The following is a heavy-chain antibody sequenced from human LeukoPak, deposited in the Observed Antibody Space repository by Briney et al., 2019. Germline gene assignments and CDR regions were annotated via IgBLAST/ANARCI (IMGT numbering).Heavy chain of an antibody. V-gene: IGHV3-33*01. CDR1: GFTFSSYG. Sequence: PGRSLRLSCAASGFTFSSYGMHWVRQAPGKGLEWVAVIWYDGSNKYYADSVKGRFTISRDNSKNTLYLQMNSLRAEDTAVYYCARDRGYSTFDYWGQGTQVTVSS. J-gene: IGHJ4*01. CDR2: IWYDGSNK. D-gene: IGHD3-10*01. CDR3: ARDRGYSTFDY.